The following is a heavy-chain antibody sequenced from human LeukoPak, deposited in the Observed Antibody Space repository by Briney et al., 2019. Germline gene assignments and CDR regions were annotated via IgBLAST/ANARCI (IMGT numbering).Heavy chain of an antibody. CDR2: IYYSGSP. J-gene: IGHJ3*02. D-gene: IGHD3-22*01. CDR3: ARVGSDYDSSAYTDAFDI. Sequence: SETLSLTCTVSGGSISSSDYYWAWIRQPPGKGLQWIGSIYYSGSPYYNPSLKSRVTTSVDTSKNQFSLKLSSVTAADTAVYYCARVGSDYDSSAYTDAFDIWGRGTMVTVSS. CDR1: GGSISSSDYY. V-gene: IGHV4-39*07.